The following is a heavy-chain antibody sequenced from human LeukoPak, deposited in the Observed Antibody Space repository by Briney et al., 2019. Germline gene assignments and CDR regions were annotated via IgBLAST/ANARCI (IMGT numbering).Heavy chain of an antibody. CDR2: IRYDGSNK. J-gene: IGHJ4*02. CDR1: GFTFSSYG. V-gene: IGHV3-30*02. D-gene: IGHD5-12*01. Sequence: GGSLRLSCAASGFTFSSYGMHWVRQAPGKGLEWVAFIRYDGSNKYYADSVKGRFTISRDNSKNTLYLQMNSLRAEDTAVYYCAMPYSGYDWDPRPFDYWGQGTLVTVSS. CDR3: AMPYSGYDWDPRPFDY.